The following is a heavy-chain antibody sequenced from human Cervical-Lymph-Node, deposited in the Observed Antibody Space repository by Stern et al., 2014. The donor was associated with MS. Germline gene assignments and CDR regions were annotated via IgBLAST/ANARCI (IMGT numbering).Heavy chain of an antibody. V-gene: IGHV4-59*02. Sequence: QVQLQESGAGLGKPSETLSLTCTVSGGAVSDYYWTWIRQRPGKGLEWIGYISDTGPTNYNPSLHSRVTITLDTSQNQVSLRLRSVTAADTAVYYCARDPSTTASDWFFDLWGRGSLVTVSS. CDR2: ISDTGPT. J-gene: IGHJ2*01. CDR1: GGAVSDYY. CDR3: ARDPSTTASDWFFDL. D-gene: IGHD2-21*02.